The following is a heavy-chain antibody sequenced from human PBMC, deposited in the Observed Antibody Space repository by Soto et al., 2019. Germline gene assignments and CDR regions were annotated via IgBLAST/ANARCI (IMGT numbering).Heavy chain of an antibody. CDR1: GYTFRDYY. CDR3: AREPATAKPEGVDF. V-gene: IGHV1-2*02. J-gene: IGHJ4*02. CDR2: INPNSGGT. Sequence: GASVKVYCKASGYTFRDYYIHWVRQAPGQGLEWMGWINPNSGGTKYAPKFQGGVTMTRDTSITTDYMELSRLRSGDTAVYYCAREPATAKPEGVDFWGQGALVTVS. D-gene: IGHD1-1*01.